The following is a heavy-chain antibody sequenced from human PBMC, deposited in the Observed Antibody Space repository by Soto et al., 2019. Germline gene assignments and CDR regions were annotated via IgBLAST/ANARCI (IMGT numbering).Heavy chain of an antibody. V-gene: IGHV3-30*03. D-gene: IGHD4-4*01. CDR2: ISYDGSNK. CDR1: GFTFSSYG. J-gene: IGHJ6*03. Sequence: QVQLVESGGGVVQPGRSLRLSCAASGFTFSSYGMHWVRQAPGKGLEWVAVISYDGSNKYYADSVKGRFTISRDNSKNTLYLQMNSLRAEDTAVYYCAARGSNYVIEYYYYMDVWGKGTTVTVSS. CDR3: AARGSNYVIEYYYYMDV.